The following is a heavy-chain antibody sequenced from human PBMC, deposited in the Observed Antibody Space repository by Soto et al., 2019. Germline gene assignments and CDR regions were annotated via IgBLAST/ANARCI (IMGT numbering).Heavy chain of an antibody. CDR3: ARATIVLVPAAMVSHWFDP. Sequence: QVQLQESGPGLVKPSQTLSLTCTVSGGSISSGDYYWSWIRQPPGKGLEWIGYIYYSGSTYYNPSLRSRVTISVDTSKNQFSLKLSSVTAADTAVYYCARATIVLVPAAMVSHWFDPWGQGTLVTVSS. J-gene: IGHJ5*02. CDR1: GGSISSGDYY. CDR2: IYYSGST. V-gene: IGHV4-30-4*01. D-gene: IGHD2-2*01.